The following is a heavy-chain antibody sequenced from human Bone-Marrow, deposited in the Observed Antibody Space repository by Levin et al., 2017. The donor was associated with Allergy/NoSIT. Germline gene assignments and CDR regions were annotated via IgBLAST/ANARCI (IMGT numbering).Heavy chain of an antibody. Sequence: GGSLRLSCAASGFTFSDYYMSWIRQAPGKGLEWVSYISSSGSTIYYADSVKGRFTISRDNAKNSLYLQMNSLRAEDTAVYYCARDRRHIVVVTAIPEYYFDYWGQGTLVTVSS. J-gene: IGHJ4*02. CDR1: GFTFSDYY. D-gene: IGHD2-21*02. CDR3: ARDRRHIVVVTAIPEYYFDY. CDR2: ISSSGSTI. V-gene: IGHV3-11*01.